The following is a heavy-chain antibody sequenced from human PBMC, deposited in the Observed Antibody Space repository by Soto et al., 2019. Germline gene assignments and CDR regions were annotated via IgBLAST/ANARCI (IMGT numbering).Heavy chain of an antibody. CDR1: GYTFTSYG. CDR3: AGQGDDDYYYYGMDV. Sequence: ASVKVSCKASGYTFTSYGISWVRQAPGQGLEWMGWISAYNGNTNYGQKLQARVTMTTDTSTSTAYMEMRRLRSDETAVYYCAGQGDDDYYYYGMDVWGQGTTVTVSS. D-gene: IGHD3-16*01. J-gene: IGHJ6*02. V-gene: IGHV1-18*01. CDR2: ISAYNGNT.